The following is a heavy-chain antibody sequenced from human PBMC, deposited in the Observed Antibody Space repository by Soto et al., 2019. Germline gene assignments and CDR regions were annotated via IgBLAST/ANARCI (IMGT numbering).Heavy chain of an antibody. CDR1: GGSISSYY. CDR3: ARDQLAGQHDY. J-gene: IGHJ4*02. Sequence: SETLSLTCTVSGGSISSYYWSWIRQPPGKGLEWIGYIYYSGSTNYNPSLKSRVTISVDTSKNQFSLKLSSVTAADTAVYYCARDQLAGQHDYWGQGTLVTVSS. V-gene: IGHV4-59*01. D-gene: IGHD6-13*01. CDR2: IYYSGST.